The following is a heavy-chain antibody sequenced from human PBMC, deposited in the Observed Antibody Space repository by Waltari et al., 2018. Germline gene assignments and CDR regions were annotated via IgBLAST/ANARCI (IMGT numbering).Heavy chain of an antibody. D-gene: IGHD6-13*01. CDR2: INHSGST. Sequence: QVQLQQWGAGLLKPSETLSLTCAVYGGSFSGYYWSWIRQPPGKGLEWIGEINHSGSTNYNPSLKSRVTISVDTSKNQFSLKLSSVTAADTAVYYCARNGNKVFRYSHRVDDPWGQGTLVTVSS. CDR1: GGSFSGYY. J-gene: IGHJ5*02. V-gene: IGHV4-34*01. CDR3: ARNGNKVFRYSHRVDDP.